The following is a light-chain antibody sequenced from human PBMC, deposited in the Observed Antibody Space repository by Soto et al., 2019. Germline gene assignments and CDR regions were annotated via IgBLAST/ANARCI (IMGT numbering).Light chain of an antibody. CDR2: GAS. Sequence: DIVMTQSPLSLPVTPGDXAXIXCSSXQSLLYSNGYNYLAWYQQKPGQAPRLLIYGASSRATGIPDRFSGSGSGTDFTLTISRLEPEDFAVYYCQQYGSSLWTFGQGTKVDIK. V-gene: IGKV3-20*01. J-gene: IGKJ1*01. CDR1: QSLLYSNGYNY. CDR3: QQYGSSLWT.